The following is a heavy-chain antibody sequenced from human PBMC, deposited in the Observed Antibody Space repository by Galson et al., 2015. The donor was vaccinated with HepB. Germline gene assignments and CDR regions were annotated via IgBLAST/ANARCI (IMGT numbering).Heavy chain of an antibody. CDR1: GGSISSSSYY. Sequence: SETLSLTCTVSGGSISSSSYYWGWIRQPPGKGLEWIGSIYYSGSTYYNPSLKSRVTISVDTSKNQFSLKLSSVTAADTAVYYCARSGPQPFRIAAAGSQIYFDYWGQGTLVTVSS. CDR2: IYYSGST. V-gene: IGHV4-39*07. J-gene: IGHJ4*02. D-gene: IGHD6-13*01. CDR3: ARSGPQPFRIAAAGSQIYFDY.